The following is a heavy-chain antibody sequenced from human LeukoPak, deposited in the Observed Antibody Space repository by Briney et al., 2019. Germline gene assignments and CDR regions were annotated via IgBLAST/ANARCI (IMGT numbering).Heavy chain of an antibody. D-gene: IGHD6-13*01. CDR3: TRHGTRCDY. Sequence: PGGSLRLSCAASGFTFSSYAMSWVRQAPGKGLEWVGFIRSKAYGETTEYAASVKGRFTISRDDSKSIAYLQMNSLKTEDTAVYFCTRHGTRCDYWGQGTLVTVSS. V-gene: IGHV3-49*04. J-gene: IGHJ4*02. CDR1: GFTFSSYA. CDR2: IRSKAYGETT.